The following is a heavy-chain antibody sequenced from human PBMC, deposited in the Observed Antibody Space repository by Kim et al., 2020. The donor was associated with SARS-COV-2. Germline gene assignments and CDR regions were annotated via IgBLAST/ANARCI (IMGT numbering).Heavy chain of an antibody. V-gene: IGHV3-33*06. J-gene: IGHJ4*02. Sequence: GGSLRLSCAASRFTFSSYGLHWVRQAPGKGLEWVAVIWYDGSNKYHADSVKGRFTISRDNSKNTLYLQMNNLRAEDTAVYYCAKERRKYCSGASCHLEYWGQGTLVTVSS. CDR3: AKERRKYCSGASCHLEY. D-gene: IGHD2-15*01. CDR1: RFTFSSYG. CDR2: IWYDGSNK.